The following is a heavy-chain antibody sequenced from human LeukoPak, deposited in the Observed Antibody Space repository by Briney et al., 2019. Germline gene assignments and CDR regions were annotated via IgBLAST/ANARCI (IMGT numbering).Heavy chain of an antibody. Sequence: GGSLRLSCAASGFIFSTFPMHWVRQGPGKGLEWVAFIRYDGSNKLYADSVKGRFTISRDNSKNTLYLHINSLRAEDTAVYYCVKDNPLDYWGQGTLVIVSS. CDR3: VKDNPLDY. CDR1: GFIFSTFP. V-gene: IGHV3-30*02. J-gene: IGHJ4*02. CDR2: IRYDGSNK. D-gene: IGHD1-14*01.